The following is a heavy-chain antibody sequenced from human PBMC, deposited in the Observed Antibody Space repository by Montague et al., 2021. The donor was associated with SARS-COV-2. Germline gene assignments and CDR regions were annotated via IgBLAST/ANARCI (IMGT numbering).Heavy chain of an antibody. CDR1: GSSLSTSGMC. J-gene: IGHJ3*02. CDR2: IDWDDDK. D-gene: IGHD2-15*01. CDR3: ARIGGGGSCYSRGFDI. V-gene: IGHV2-70*11. Sequence: PALAKPTQTLTLTCTFSGSSLSTSGMCVSWIRQPPGKALEWLARIDWDDDKYYSTSLQTRLTISKDTSKNQVVLTMTKMDPVDTATYYCARIGGGGSCYSRGFDIWGQGTMVTVSS.